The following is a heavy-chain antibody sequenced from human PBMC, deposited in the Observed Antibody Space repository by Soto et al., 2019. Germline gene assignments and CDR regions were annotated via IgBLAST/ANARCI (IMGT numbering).Heavy chain of an antibody. CDR3: ARTPDGLDTNSQFEY. CDR2: IYNGGST. V-gene: IGHV4-30-4*01. CDR1: GDSVSSVGFH. D-gene: IGHD3-3*01. J-gene: IGHJ4*02. Sequence: SETLSLTCTVSGDSVSSVGFHWAWLRRPPGKGLEWIGYIYNGGSTYYRPSLESRMQMSLDANRNHYSLRLTSVTAADTAVYFFARTPDGLDTNSQFEYWGQGKLVTVSS.